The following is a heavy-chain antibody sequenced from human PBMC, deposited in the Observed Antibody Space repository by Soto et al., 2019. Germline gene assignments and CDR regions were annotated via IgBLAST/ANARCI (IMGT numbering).Heavy chain of an antibody. D-gene: IGHD3-3*01. CDR2: IYHTGTT. V-gene: IGHV4-38-2*01. J-gene: IGHJ1*01. Sequence: XTLSLPCAVSGXSLIGIYHWAWIRQSPGRCLELIASIYHTGTTYYTPSLESRVTISVETSKNQFSLRLRSVTSADSAVYFCARTDNVGYYQHFGQGKLGTVS. CDR3: ARTDNVGYYQH. CDR1: GXSLIGIYH.